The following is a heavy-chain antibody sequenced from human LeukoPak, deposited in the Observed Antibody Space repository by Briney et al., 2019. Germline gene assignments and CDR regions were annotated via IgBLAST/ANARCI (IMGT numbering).Heavy chain of an antibody. J-gene: IGHJ4*02. CDR3: ARSFPGSQWPTTDY. D-gene: IGHD6-19*01. V-gene: IGHV5-51*01. Sequence: GESLQISCKGSGYHFSNYWIGWVRQMPGKGLEWMGILFPGDSDTTYSPSFQGQVTISADKSISSVYLQWSSLKASDTAMYYCARSFPGSQWPTTDYWGQGTLVTVSS. CDR1: GYHFSNYW. CDR2: LFPGDSDT.